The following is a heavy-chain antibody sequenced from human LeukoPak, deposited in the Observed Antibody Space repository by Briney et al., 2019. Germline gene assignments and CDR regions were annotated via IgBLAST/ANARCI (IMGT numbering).Heavy chain of an antibody. J-gene: IGHJ4*02. CDR1: GDSISSSSYY. D-gene: IGHD5-12*01. CDR3: ARAKSDYDLLFDS. Sequence: PSETLSLTCTVSGDSISSSSYYWSWIRQPPGKGLEWIAYVYYSGSTSYNPSLKSRVAMSLDTSNNQFSLNLRSVTAADTAVYYCARAKSDYDLLFDSWGQGTLVTVSS. CDR2: VYYSGST. V-gene: IGHV4-61*01.